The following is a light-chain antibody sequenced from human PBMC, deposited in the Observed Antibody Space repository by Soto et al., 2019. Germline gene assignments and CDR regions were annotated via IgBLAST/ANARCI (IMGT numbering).Light chain of an antibody. J-gene: IGLJ3*02. CDR2: EDN. CDR1: SGSIASNF. CDR3: QSYDSAPWV. V-gene: IGLV6-57*03. Sequence: NFMLTQPHSVSESPGKTVIISCTRTSGSIASNFVQWYQQRPGSAPLTIIYEDNERPSGVPDRFSGSIDSSSNSASLTISGLKTEDEADYYCQSYDSAPWVFGGGTKVTVL.